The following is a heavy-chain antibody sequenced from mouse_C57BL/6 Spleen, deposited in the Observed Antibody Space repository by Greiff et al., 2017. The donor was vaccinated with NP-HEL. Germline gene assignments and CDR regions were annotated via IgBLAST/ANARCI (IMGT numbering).Heavy chain of an antibody. Sequence: EVQLVESGGGLVQPGGSLKLSCAASGFTFSDYYMYWVRQTPEKRLEWVAYISNGGGSTYYPDTVKGRFTISRDNAKNTLYLQMSRLKSEDTAMYYCARQVVPYYAMDYWGQGTSVTVSS. J-gene: IGHJ4*01. CDR2: ISNGGGST. CDR1: GFTFSDYY. D-gene: IGHD1-1*01. V-gene: IGHV5-12*01. CDR3: ARQVVPYYAMDY.